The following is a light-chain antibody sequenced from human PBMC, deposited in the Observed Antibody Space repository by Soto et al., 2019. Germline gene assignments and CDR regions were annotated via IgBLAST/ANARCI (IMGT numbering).Light chain of an antibody. CDR2: EVS. V-gene: IGLV2-14*01. J-gene: IGLJ1*01. CDR3: SSYTSNTTPAL. CDR1: SSDIGGFNY. Sequence: QSVLTQPASVSGSPGQSITISCTGTSSDIGGFNYVSWYQQNPGKAPKLMIYEVSKRPSGVSNRFSGSKSGNTASLTISGLQAEDEADYYCSSYTSNTTPALFGTGTKVTVL.